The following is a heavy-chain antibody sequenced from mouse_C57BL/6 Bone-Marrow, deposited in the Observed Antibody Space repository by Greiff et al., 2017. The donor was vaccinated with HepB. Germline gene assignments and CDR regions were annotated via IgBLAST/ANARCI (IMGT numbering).Heavy chain of an antibody. J-gene: IGHJ1*03. Sequence: EVKVEESGGGLVQPGGSLKLSCAASGFTFSDYYMYWVRPTPEKRLEWVAYISNGGGSTYYPYTVKGRFTISRANAKNTLYLQMSRLKSEDTAMYYCARLHYYGSSHWYFDVWGTGTTVTVSS. CDR1: GFTFSDYY. CDR3: ARLHYYGSSHWYFDV. D-gene: IGHD1-1*01. CDR2: ISNGGGST. V-gene: IGHV5-12*01.